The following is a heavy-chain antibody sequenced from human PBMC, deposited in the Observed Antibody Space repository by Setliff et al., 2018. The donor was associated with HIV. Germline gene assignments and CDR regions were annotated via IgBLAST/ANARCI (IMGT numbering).Heavy chain of an antibody. CDR1: GFTFGDYA. D-gene: IGHD7-27*01. J-gene: IGHJ4*02. CDR2: IRSNAYGGTT. V-gene: IGHV3-49*04. Sequence: GGSLRLSCTASGFTFGDYAMNWVRQAPGKGLEWVGFIRSNAYGGTTGYAASVKGRCTISRDDSKSIAYLQMNSLKTDDTAVYSCTRAAFHPHWGSDYWGQGTLVTVS. CDR3: TRAAFHPHWGSDY.